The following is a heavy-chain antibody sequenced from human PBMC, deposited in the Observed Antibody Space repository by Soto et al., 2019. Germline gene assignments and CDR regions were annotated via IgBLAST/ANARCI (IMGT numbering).Heavy chain of an antibody. Sequence: QLQLQESGPGLVKPSETLSLTCTVSGGSISSSSYYWGWIRQPPGKGLEWIGSIYYSGSTYYNPSLKRRVTISVDTSKNQFSLKLSSVTAADTAVYYCARQGGGGIVVVVAATDYWGQGTLVTVSS. J-gene: IGHJ4*02. D-gene: IGHD2-15*01. CDR3: ARQGGGGIVVVVAATDY. CDR2: IYYSGST. V-gene: IGHV4-39*01. CDR1: GGSISSSSYY.